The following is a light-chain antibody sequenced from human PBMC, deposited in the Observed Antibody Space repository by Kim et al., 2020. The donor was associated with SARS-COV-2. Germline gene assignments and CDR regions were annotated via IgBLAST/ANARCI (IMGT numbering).Light chain of an antibody. CDR2: GAS. J-gene: IGKJ4*01. V-gene: IGKV3-15*01. CDR3: QHYNELPLA. CDR1: QSVSNK. Sequence: EIRMTQSPATLSVSPGERATLSCRASQSVSNKLAWYQQKPGQAPRLLIYGASTRATGIPARFSGSGSGTEFTLTIGSLQSEDSALYYCQHYNELPLAFGGGTKVDIK.